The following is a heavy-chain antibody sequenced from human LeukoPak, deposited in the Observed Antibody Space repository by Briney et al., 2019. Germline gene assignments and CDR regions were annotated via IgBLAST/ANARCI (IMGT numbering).Heavy chain of an antibody. CDR2: IKQDGSEK. Sequence: GGSLRLSCAASGFTFSSYWMSWVRQAPGKGLEWVANIKQDGSEKYYVDSVEGRFTISRDNAKNSLYPQMNSLRAEDTAVYYCAKDIGRRIFGVAYDAFHIWGQGTMVAVSS. J-gene: IGHJ3*02. V-gene: IGHV3-7*01. CDR3: AKDIGRRIFGVAYDAFHI. CDR1: GFTFSSYW. D-gene: IGHD3-3*01.